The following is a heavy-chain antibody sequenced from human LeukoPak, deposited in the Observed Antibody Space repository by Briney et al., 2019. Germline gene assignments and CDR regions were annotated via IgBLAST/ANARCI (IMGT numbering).Heavy chain of an antibody. D-gene: IGHD3-22*01. V-gene: IGHV5-10-1*01. Sequence: AESLQFSCNGSGYSFTNYWISWVSRMPPKGREWRGWIVSCGACTKYNPSFQGRVTISADKSISTPCPQWSSLNASDTDKYYCAKYITTSGYWGQGTLVTVSS. CDR3: AKYITTSGY. CDR2: IVSCGACT. CDR1: GYSFTNYW. J-gene: IGHJ4*02.